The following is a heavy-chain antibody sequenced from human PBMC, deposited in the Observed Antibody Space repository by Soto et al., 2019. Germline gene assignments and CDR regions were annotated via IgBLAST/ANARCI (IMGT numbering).Heavy chain of an antibody. Sequence: ASVKVSCKASGYTFTSYYMHWVRQAPGQGLEWMGIINPSGGSTSYAQKFQGRVTMTRDTSTSTVYMELSSLRSEDTAVYYCACCCITINGDVIWPLWGMDDWGQGTLVTVSS. CDR2: INPSGGST. CDR3: ACCCITINGDVIWPLWGMDD. D-gene: IGHD3-3*01. V-gene: IGHV1-46*01. CDR1: GYTFTSYY. J-gene: IGHJ4*01.